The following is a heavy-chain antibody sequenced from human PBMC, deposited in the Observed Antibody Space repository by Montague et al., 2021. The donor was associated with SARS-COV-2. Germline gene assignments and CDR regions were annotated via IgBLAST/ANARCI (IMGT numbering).Heavy chain of an antibody. CDR1: GFTFSSYG. Sequence: SLRLSCAASGFTFSSYGMFWVRQPPGKGLEWVSAISGGGDMTYYADSVKGRFTISRDNSKNTLYLQMNTLRAEDTAVCFCAKKTIAVPGSPHFDSWGQGTLVTVAS. CDR3: AKKTIAVPGSPHFDS. D-gene: IGHD6-19*01. CDR2: ISGGGDMT. J-gene: IGHJ4*02. V-gene: IGHV3-23*01.